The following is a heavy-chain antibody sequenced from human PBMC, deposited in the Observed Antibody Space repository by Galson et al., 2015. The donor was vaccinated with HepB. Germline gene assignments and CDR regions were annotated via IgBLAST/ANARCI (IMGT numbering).Heavy chain of an antibody. CDR2: IDSDGEST. CDR1: GVTFKYYW. Sequence: SMRLSCAASGVTFKYYWIHWVRRPPEKGLQWVSCIDSDGESTSYADSVRGRFTISRDSAKNTVYLQMNSLRAEDTAVYYCARPYYDGGWGQGTLVTVSS. CDR3: ARPYYDGG. V-gene: IGHV3-74*01. J-gene: IGHJ4*02. D-gene: IGHD3-16*01.